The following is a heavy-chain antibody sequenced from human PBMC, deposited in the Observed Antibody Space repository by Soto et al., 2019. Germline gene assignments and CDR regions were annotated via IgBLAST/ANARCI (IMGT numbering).Heavy chain of an antibody. CDR2: IYPGDSDT. V-gene: IGHV5-51*01. D-gene: IGHD4-17*01. CDR1: GYSFTSYW. J-gene: IGHJ3*02. CDR3: ASPSPRTVTTDTDAFDI. Sequence: PGESLKISCKGSGYSFTSYWIGWVRQMLGKGLEWMGIIYPGDSDTRYSPSFQGQVTISADKSISTAYLQWSSLKASDTAMYYCASPSPRTVTTDTDAFDIWGKGTMVTVSS.